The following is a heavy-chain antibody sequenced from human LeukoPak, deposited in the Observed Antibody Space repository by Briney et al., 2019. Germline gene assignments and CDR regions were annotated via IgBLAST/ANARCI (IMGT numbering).Heavy chain of an antibody. V-gene: IGHV3-23*01. CDR2: ISGSGGST. J-gene: IGHJ5*02. Sequence: GGSLRLSCAASGFTFSSYAMSWVRQAPGKGLEWVSAISGSGGSTYYADSVKGGFTMSRDNSENTLYLQMNSLRAEDTAVYYCAKDAQKWELRNWFDPWGQGTLVTVSS. CDR1: GFTFSSYA. D-gene: IGHD1-26*01. CDR3: AKDAQKWELRNWFDP.